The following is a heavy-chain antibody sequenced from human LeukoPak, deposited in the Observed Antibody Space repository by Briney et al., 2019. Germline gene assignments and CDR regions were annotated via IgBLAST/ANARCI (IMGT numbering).Heavy chain of an antibody. CDR2: ISYDGSNK. D-gene: IGHD3-10*01. J-gene: IGHJ4*02. CDR1: GFTFSSYG. Sequence: GWSLRLSCAASGFTFSSYGMHWVRQAPGKGLEWVAVISYDGSNKYYAESVNGRLTISRDNAKNSLYLQMNSLRAEDTAVYYCARDGYYYGSGSYYKVDFDYWGQGTLVTVSS. V-gene: IGHV3-30*03. CDR3: ARDGYYYGSGSYYKVDFDY.